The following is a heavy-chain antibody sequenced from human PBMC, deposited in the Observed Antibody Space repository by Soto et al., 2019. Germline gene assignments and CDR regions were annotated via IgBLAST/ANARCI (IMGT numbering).Heavy chain of an antibody. J-gene: IGHJ6*02. D-gene: IGHD2-2*01. CDR1: GGTFSSYA. Sequence: QGQLVQSGAEVKKPGSSVKVSCKASGGTFSSYAISWVRQAPGQGLEWMGGIIPIFGTANYAQKFQGRVTITAHESTSTAYMQLSSLRSEDTAVYYCARVSLRCSSTSCSRDGMDVWGQGTTVTVSS. CDR2: IIPIFGTA. CDR3: ARVSLRCSSTSCSRDGMDV. V-gene: IGHV1-69*01.